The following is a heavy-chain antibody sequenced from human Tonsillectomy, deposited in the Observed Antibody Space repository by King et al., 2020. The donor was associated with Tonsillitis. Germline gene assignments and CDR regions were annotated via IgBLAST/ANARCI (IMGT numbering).Heavy chain of an antibody. Sequence: VQLVESGGGLVQPGGSLRLSCAASGFTFSSYWMSWVRQAPGKGLEWVANIKQDRSEKYYVDSVKGRFTISRDNAKNSLYLQMNSLRAEDTAMYYCARDLGYCSSTSCYPHYYGMDVWGQGTTVTVSS. D-gene: IGHD2-2*01. J-gene: IGHJ6*02. CDR2: IKQDRSEK. CDR3: ARDLGYCSSTSCYPHYYGMDV. CDR1: GFTFSSYW. V-gene: IGHV3-7*03.